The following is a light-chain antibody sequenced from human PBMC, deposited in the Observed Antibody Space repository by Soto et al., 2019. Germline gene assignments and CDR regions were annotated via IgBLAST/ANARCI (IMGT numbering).Light chain of an antibody. J-gene: IGKJ1*01. CDR3: VQNNSYPRR. CDR1: QGIRND. V-gene: IGKV1-17*01. Sequence: DIQMTQSPSSLSASVGDRVTITCRASQGIRNDLGWYQQKPGKAPKRLIYAASSLQSGVPSRFSACISGIELTLTISSLQPEDFGTYNCVQNNSYPRRVGKGTNVEIK. CDR2: AAS.